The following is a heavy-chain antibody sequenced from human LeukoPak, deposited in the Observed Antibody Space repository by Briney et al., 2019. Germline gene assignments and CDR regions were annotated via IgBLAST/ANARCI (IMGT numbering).Heavy chain of an antibody. D-gene: IGHD1-7*01. CDR1: GGSFSGNY. CDR2: INHSGST. CDR3: ACSLLELHRNWFDP. Sequence: PSETLSLTCAVYGGSFSGNYWSWIRQPPGKGLEWIGEINHSGSTNYNPSLKSRVTISVDTSKNQFSLKLSSVTAADTAVCYCACSLLELHRNWFDPWCQGTLVTVSS. J-gene: IGHJ5*02. V-gene: IGHV4-34*01.